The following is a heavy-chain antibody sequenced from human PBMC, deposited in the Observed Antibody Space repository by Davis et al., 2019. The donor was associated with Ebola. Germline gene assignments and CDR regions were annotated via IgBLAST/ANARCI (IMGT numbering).Heavy chain of an antibody. Sequence: GESLKISCTTSGFTFSTYALSWVRQAPGKGLEWVGRIKSKTDGGTTDYAAPVKGRFTISRDDSKNTLYLQMNSLKTEDTAVYYCTTERRRGYSSGWYGFNWFDPWGQGTLVTVSS. CDR1: GFTFSTYA. J-gene: IGHJ5*02. D-gene: IGHD6-19*01. CDR3: TTERRRGYSSGWYGFNWFDP. CDR2: IKSKTDGGTT. V-gene: IGHV3-15*01.